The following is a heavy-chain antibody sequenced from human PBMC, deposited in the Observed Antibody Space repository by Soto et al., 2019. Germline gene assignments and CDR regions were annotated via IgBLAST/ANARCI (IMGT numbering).Heavy chain of an antibody. CDR3: ARGRIAAAGTGSVDGMDV. Sequence: GAAVKVSCKASGYIFTGYYMHWVRQAPGQGLEWMGWINPNSGGTNYAQKFQGWVTMTRDTSISTAYMELSRLRSDDTAVYYCARGRIAAAGTGSVDGMDVWGQGTTVTVSS. J-gene: IGHJ6*02. V-gene: IGHV1-2*04. CDR1: GYIFTGYY. D-gene: IGHD6-13*01. CDR2: INPNSGGT.